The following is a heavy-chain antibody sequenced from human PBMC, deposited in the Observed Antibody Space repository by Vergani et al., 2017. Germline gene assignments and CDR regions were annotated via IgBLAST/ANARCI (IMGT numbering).Heavy chain of an antibody. V-gene: IGHV3-33*01. Sequence: QVQLVESGGGVVQPGRSLRLSCAASGFTFSSYGMHWVRQAPGKGLEWVAVIWYDGSNKYYADSVKGRFTISRDNSKNTLYLQMNSLRAEETAVYYCARDRGYYGSGSYYPNYYYYGMDVWGQGTTVTVSS. CDR3: ARDRGYYGSGSYYPNYYYYGMDV. J-gene: IGHJ6*02. CDR1: GFTFSSYG. CDR2: IWYDGSNK. D-gene: IGHD3-10*01.